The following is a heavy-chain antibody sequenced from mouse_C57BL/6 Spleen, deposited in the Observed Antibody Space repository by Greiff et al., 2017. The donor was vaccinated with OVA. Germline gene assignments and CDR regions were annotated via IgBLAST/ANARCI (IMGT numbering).Heavy chain of an antibody. V-gene: IGHV1-54*01. D-gene: IGHD1-1*01. Sequence: QVQLQQSGAELVRPGTSVKVSCKASGYAFTNYLIEWVKQRPGQGLEWIGVINPGSGGTNYNEKFKGKATLTADKSSSTAYMQLSSLTSEDSAVYVCARDGSSYKYYFDYWGQGTTLTVSS. CDR1: GYAFTNYL. CDR2: INPGSGGT. CDR3: ARDGSSYKYYFDY. J-gene: IGHJ2*01.